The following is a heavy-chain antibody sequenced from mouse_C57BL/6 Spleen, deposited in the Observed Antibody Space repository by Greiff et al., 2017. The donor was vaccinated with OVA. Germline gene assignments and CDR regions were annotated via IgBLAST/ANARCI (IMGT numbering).Heavy chain of an antibody. Sequence: EVQLQESGGGLVKPGGSLKLSCAASGFTFSSYAMSWVRQTPEKRLEWVATISDGGSYTYYPDNVKGRFTISRDNAKNNLYLQMSHLKSEDTAMYYCARAGLRYPWYFDVWGTGTTVTVSS. CDR3: ARAGLRYPWYFDV. D-gene: IGHD1-1*01. J-gene: IGHJ1*03. V-gene: IGHV5-4*01. CDR2: ISDGGSYT. CDR1: GFTFSSYA.